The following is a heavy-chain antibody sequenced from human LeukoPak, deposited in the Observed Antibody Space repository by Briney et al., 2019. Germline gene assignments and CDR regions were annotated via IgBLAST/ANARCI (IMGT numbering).Heavy chain of an antibody. Sequence: GGSLRLSCAASGFTFSSYAMHWVRQAPGKGLEWVAVISYDGSNKYYADSAKGRFTISRDNSKNTLYLQMNSLRAEDTAVYYCARDLNSYGQRSYFDYWGQGTLVTVSS. J-gene: IGHJ4*02. D-gene: IGHD5-18*01. CDR2: ISYDGSNK. CDR1: GFTFSSYA. CDR3: ARDLNSYGQRSYFDY. V-gene: IGHV3-30-3*01.